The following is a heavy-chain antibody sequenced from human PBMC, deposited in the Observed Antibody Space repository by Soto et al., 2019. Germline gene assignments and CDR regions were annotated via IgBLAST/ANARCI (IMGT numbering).Heavy chain of an antibody. J-gene: IGHJ6*02. CDR3: TTENCTNGVCYSLNYGMDV. Sequence: GGSLRLSCAASGFTFSNAWMNWVRQAPGKGLEWVGRIKSKTDGGTTDYAAPVKGRFTISRDDSKNTLYLQMNSLKTEDTAVYYCTTENCTNGVCYSLNYGMDVWGQGTTVTVSS. CDR2: IKSKTDGGTT. D-gene: IGHD2-8*01. CDR1: GFTFSNAW. V-gene: IGHV3-15*07.